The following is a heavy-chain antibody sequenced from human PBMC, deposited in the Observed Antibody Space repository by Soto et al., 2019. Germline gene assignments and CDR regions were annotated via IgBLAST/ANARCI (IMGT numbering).Heavy chain of an antibody. CDR1: GFTSVSYL. V-gene: IGHV3-7*01. Sequence: EVQLVESGGDSVQPGGSLRLSCAASGFTSVSYLMSCVRQAPGKGLEWVDNIKSDGREKYYVDSVKGRFTISRDNADNSVYLQMNHLRAEDTAVYYCARGRGVDVWGQGTTGTVSS. J-gene: IGHJ6*02. CDR2: IKSDGREK. CDR3: ARGRGVDV.